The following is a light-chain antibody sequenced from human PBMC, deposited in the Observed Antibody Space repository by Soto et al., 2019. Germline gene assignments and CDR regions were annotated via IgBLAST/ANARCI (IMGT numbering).Light chain of an antibody. Sequence: QSALTQPPSASGSPGQSVTISCTGTSSDVGAYNYVSWYQQHPGKAPKLIIYEVSKRPSGVPDRFSGSKSGNTASLTVSGLQAEDEADYYFSSSAHNNLAVFGGGTKLTVL. J-gene: IGLJ2*01. V-gene: IGLV2-8*01. CDR3: SSSAHNNLAV. CDR2: EVS. CDR1: SSDVGAYNY.